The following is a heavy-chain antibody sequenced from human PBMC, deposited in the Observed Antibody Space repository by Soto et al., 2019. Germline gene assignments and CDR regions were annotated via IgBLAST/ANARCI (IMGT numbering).Heavy chain of an antibody. CDR1: GGTVSSYA. J-gene: IGHJ4*02. CDR2: ILPIFGTA. Sequence: GASVKVSCKASGGTVSSYAIIWVRQAPGQGPEWMGGILPIFGTANYAQKFQGRVTITADESTSTAYMELSSLRSEDTAVYYCARSPEATVTAFDYWGQGTLVPVSS. CDR3: ARSPEATVTAFDY. D-gene: IGHD4-17*01. V-gene: IGHV1-69*13.